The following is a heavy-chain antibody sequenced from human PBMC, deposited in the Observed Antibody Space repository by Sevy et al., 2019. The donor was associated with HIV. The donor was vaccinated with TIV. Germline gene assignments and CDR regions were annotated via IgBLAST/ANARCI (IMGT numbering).Heavy chain of an antibody. J-gene: IGHJ4*02. CDR2: ITKSGTTT. Sequence: GGSLRLSCAASGFTFSDYYMSWIRQAPGKGLEWVSYITKSGTTTSYADSVKGRFTISRDNAKNSLSLHMNSLTADDTAVYYCARDEGWSTGWGQGTLVTVSS. D-gene: IGHD2-15*01. V-gene: IGHV3-11*04. CDR1: GFTFSDYY. CDR3: ARDEGWSTG.